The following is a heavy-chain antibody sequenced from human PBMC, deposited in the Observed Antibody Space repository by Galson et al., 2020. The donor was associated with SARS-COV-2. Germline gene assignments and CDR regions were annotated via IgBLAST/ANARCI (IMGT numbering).Heavy chain of an antibody. D-gene: IGHD1-26*01. CDR1: GFTFSDYY. CDR3: ARDLEYSGSYDNYYYGMDV. V-gene: IGHV3-11*01. CDR2: ISSSGSTI. Sequence: GGSLRLSCAASGFTFSDYYMSWIRQAPGKGLEWVSYISSSGSTIYYADSVKGRFTISRDNAKNSLYLQMNSLRAEDTAVYYCARDLEYSGSYDNYYYGMDVWGQGTTVTVSS. J-gene: IGHJ6*02.